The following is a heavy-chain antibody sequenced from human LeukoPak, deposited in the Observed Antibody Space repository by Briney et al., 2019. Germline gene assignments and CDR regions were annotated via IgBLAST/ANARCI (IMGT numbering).Heavy chain of an antibody. V-gene: IGHV3-74*01. J-gene: IGHJ4*02. D-gene: IGHD3-16*01. CDR1: GVSFSTTW. CDR3: ATDGAYGLTH. CDR2: VSSDGSRT. Sequence: PRGSLRLSCAASGVSFSTTWMHWVRQAPGKGLMWVSHVSSDGSRTYADSVKGRFTVSRDNNKDMVYLQMSSLRAEDTAVYYCATDGAYGLTHWGQGTLVTVSS.